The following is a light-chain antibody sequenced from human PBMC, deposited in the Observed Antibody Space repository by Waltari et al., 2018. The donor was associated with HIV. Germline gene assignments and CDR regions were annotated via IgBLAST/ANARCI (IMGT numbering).Light chain of an antibody. Sequence: QSALTQPRSVSGSPGQSVTISCTGTSSDLGTYNSVSWYQQHPAKAPKLMIYDVSQRPSGVPDRFSGSKSGNTASLTISGLQAEDEADYYCCSYAGTYVFGTGTKVTVL. CDR3: CSYAGTYV. J-gene: IGLJ1*01. CDR2: DVS. CDR1: SSDLGTYNS. V-gene: IGLV2-11*01.